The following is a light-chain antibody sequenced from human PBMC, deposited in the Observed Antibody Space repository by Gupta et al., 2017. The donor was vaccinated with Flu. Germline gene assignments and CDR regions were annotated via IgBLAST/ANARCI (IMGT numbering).Light chain of an antibody. CDR2: EVS. Sequence: QSALTQPASVSGSPGQSSTISCTGTNNDVGGYNYVSWYQQHPGKAPKLLLYEVSNRPSGVSNRFSGSKSGNTASLTISGLQTEDEADYHCCSYTRSSTPCVFGTGTKVTVL. CDR3: CSYTRSSTPCV. J-gene: IGLJ1*01. CDR1: NNDVGGYNY. V-gene: IGLV2-14*01.